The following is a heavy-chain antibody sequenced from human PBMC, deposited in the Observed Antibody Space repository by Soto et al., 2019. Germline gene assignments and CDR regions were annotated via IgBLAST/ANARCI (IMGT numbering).Heavy chain of an antibody. V-gene: IGHV4-39*01. J-gene: IGHJ4*02. Sequence: SETLSLTCTVSGGSISSRSYYWGWIRQPPGKGPEWIGSFYFSGSTYYNPSLKSRVTISVDTSKNQFAQKLSSVTTAATAVNYCARGRGICSKPFEYWGQGTLVTVSS. D-gene: IGHD3-16*01. CDR3: ARGRGICSKPFEY. CDR2: FYFSGST. CDR1: GGSISSRSYY.